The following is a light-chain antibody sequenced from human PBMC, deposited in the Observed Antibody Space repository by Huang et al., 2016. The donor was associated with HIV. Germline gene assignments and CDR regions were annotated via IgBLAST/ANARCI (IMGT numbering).Light chain of an antibody. J-gene: IGKJ4*01. Sequence: EIVLTQSPATLSLSPGERATLSCRASQSVHSYLAWYQQKPGQAPRLLIYDASNRATGIPARCRGSGSGTDVTLTISNLQSEDFAVYYCQQRSAWPRTFGGGTKVEI. CDR3: QQRSAWPRT. V-gene: IGKV3-11*01. CDR1: QSVHSY. CDR2: DAS.